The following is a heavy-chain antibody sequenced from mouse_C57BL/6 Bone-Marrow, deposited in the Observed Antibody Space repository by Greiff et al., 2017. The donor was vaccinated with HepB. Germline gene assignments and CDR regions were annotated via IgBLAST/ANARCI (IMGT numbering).Heavy chain of an antibody. V-gene: IGHV14-2*01. CDR2: IDPEDGET. J-gene: IGHJ2*01. Sequence: EVQLQQSGAELVKPGASVKLSCTASGFNIKDYYMHWVKQRTEQGLEWIGRIDPEDGETKSAPKFQGKATITADTSSNTAYLQLSSLTSEDTAVYYCARDYYGSKSFFDYWGQGTTLTVSS. CDR1: GFNIKDYY. CDR3: ARDYYGSKSFFDY. D-gene: IGHD1-1*01.